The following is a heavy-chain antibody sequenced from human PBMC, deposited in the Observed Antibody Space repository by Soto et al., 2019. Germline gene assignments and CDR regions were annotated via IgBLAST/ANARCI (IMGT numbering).Heavy chain of an antibody. J-gene: IGHJ4*02. CDR1: GYTFSGNY. CDR3: VPHNPDSSGYFDS. D-gene: IGHD3-22*01. CDR2: INPKNGAT. V-gene: IGHV1-2*02. Sequence: ASVKVSCKASGYTFSGNYMHWVRQAPGHGLEWMAWINPKNGATKYAQKFQGRVTLTWDTSISTGYMEVSRLRTDDTAVFYCVPHNPDSSGYFDSWGQGTLVTVYS.